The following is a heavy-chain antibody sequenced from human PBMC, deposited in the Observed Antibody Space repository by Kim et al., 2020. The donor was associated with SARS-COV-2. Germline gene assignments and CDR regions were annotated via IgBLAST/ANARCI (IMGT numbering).Heavy chain of an antibody. D-gene: IGHD3-10*01. CDR3: AALDTVQVPGGI. V-gene: IGHV3-7*01. Sequence: EGDSVKGRFTRSRDNAKNSLYLQMSSLRTEDTAIYYCAALDTVQVPGGIWGQGTLVTVSS. J-gene: IGHJ4*02.